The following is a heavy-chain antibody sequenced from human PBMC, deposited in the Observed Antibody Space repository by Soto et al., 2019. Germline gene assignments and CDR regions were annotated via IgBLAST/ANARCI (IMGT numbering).Heavy chain of an antibody. CDR3: ARDDHGWVAARGFDY. CDR1: GFTFSSYS. V-gene: IGHV3-21*01. CDR2: ISSSSSYI. Sequence: GGSLRLSCAASGFTFSSYSMNWVRQAPGKGLEWVSSISSSSSYIYYADSVKGRFTISRDNAKNSLYLQMNSLRAEDTAVYYCARDDHGWVAARGFDYWGQGDLVTVSS. J-gene: IGHJ4*02. D-gene: IGHD6-6*01.